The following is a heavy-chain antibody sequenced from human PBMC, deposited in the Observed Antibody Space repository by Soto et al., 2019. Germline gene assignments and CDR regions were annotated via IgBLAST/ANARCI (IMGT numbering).Heavy chain of an antibody. D-gene: IGHD4-17*01. CDR1: GFTFSSYW. J-gene: IGHJ6*03. Sequence: GGSLRLSCAASGFTFSSYWMSWVRQAPGKGLEWVANIKQDGSEKYYVDSVKGRFTISKDNGKNSLYLQMKSLRAEDTAVYYCARDYGDYEDYYYYYMDVWGKGTTVTVSS. CDR2: IKQDGSEK. V-gene: IGHV3-7*01. CDR3: ARDYGDYEDYYYYYMDV.